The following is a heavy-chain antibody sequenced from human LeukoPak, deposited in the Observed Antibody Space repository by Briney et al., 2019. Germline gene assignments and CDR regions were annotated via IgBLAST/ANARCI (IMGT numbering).Heavy chain of an antibody. V-gene: IGHV3-11*01. Sequence: GGSLRLSCAASGFTFSDYYMSWIRQAPGKGLEWVSYISSSGSTIYYADSVKGRFTISRDNSKNTLYLQMNSLRAEDTAVYYCAKTPQGGGDEADYWGQGTLVTVSS. CDR1: GFTFSDYY. CDR2: ISSSGSTI. D-gene: IGHD4-17*01. J-gene: IGHJ4*02. CDR3: AKTPQGGGDEADY.